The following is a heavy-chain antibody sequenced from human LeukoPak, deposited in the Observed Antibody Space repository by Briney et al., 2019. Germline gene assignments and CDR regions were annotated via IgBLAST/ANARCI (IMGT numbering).Heavy chain of an antibody. CDR2: IYSGGST. CDR1: GFTVSSNY. D-gene: IGHD3-22*01. Sequence: PGGSLRLSCAASGFTVSSNYMSWVSQAPGKGLEWVSVIYSGGSTNYADSVKGRFTISRDNSKDTLYLQMNSLRAEDTAVYYCARGGYYYDPHQDWGQGTLVTVSS. J-gene: IGHJ4*02. CDR3: ARGGYYYDPHQD. V-gene: IGHV3-53*01.